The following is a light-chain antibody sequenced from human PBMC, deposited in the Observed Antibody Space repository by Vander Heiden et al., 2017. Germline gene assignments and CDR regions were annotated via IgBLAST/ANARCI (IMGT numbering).Light chain of an antibody. CDR3: NSRDSSGNRGG. CDR2: GKN. Sequence: SSELTQDPAVSVALGPTVRITCQGDSLRSYDASWYQQKAGQVPVLVIYGKNNRPSGIPDRFSGASSGNTATLTSTGAQAEDEADYYCNSRDSSGNRGGFGGGTKLTVL. V-gene: IGLV3-19*01. CDR1: SLRSYD. J-gene: IGLJ3*02.